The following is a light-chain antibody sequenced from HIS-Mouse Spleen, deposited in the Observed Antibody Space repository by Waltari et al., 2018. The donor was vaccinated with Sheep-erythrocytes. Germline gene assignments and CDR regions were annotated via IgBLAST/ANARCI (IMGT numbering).Light chain of an antibody. CDR1: RGISRW. J-gene: IGKJ5*01. CDR2: AAS. CDR3: QQANSFPIT. V-gene: IGKV1-12*01. Sequence: DIQMTQSPSSVSASVGDRVTITCRASRGISRWLAWYQQKPGKAPKLLIYAASSLQSGVASRFSGSGSGTDFTLTISSLQPEDFATYYCQQANSFPITFGQGTRLEIK.